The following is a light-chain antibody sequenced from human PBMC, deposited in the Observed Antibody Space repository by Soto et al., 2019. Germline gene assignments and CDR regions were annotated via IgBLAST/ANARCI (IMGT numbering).Light chain of an antibody. CDR3: QQCHSYPFA. Sequence: DIQMTQSPSSLSASVGDTVTISCRESQTISDHLNWYEQKSGKAPKVLIYSASRLHSGVASRFSGSGSGTDFTLTISSLEPGDSGSYFCQQCHSYPFAFGPGTKVD. CDR2: SAS. V-gene: IGKV1-39*01. J-gene: IGKJ3*01. CDR1: QTISDH.